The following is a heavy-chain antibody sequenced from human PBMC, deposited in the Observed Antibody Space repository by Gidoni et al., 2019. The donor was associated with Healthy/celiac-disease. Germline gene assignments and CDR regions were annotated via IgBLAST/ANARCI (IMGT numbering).Heavy chain of an antibody. Sequence: QVQLVKSGAEVKKPGASVKVSCKASGYTVTSYGSSDVRQAPGQGLEWMGWISAYNGNTNYAQKLQGRVTMTTDTSTSTAYMELRSLRSDDTAVYYCARDLLRDIVLMVYTGECYYYYGMDVWGQGTTVTVSS. V-gene: IGHV1-18*01. J-gene: IGHJ6*02. D-gene: IGHD2-8*01. CDR2: ISAYNGNT. CDR3: ARDLLRDIVLMVYTGECYYYYGMDV. CDR1: GYTVTSYG.